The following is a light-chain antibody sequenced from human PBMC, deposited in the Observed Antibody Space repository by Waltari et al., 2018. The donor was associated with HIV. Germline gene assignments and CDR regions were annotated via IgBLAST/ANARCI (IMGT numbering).Light chain of an antibody. V-gene: IGLV6-57*03. Sequence: ASPGKTVTISCTRSSGSLASDYVQWYQQRPGSAPTTVIYMDTQRPSGVPDRFSGSIDSSSNSASLTSSGLKTEDEADYYCQSHDSSNHWVFGGGTKLTVL. J-gene: IGLJ3*02. CDR3: QSHDSSNHWV. CDR1: SGSLASDY. CDR2: MDT.